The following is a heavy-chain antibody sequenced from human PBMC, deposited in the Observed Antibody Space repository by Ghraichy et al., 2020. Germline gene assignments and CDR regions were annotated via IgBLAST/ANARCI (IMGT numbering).Heavy chain of an antibody. J-gene: IGHJ3*02. CDR1: GFTFSSYE. D-gene: IGHD6-6*01. CDR3: AKDGLGAFDI. Sequence: GGSLRLSCAASGFTFSSYEMNWVRQAPGKGLEWVLYISSSGSTIYYADSVKGRFTISRDNAKNSLYLQMNSLRAEDTAVYYCAKDGLGAFDIWGQGTMVTVSS. CDR2: ISSSGSTI. V-gene: IGHV3-48*03.